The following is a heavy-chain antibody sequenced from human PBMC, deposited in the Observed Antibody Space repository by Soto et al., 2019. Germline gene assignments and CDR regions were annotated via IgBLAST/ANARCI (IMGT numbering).Heavy chain of an antibody. V-gene: IGHV1-69*13. D-gene: IGHD3-10*01. CDR1: GGPFSTLS. J-gene: IGHJ4*02. CDR3: ARDLPNRSGRV. CDR2: IIPIFDAT. Sequence: GASVKVSCKVSGGPFSTLSISRVRQAPGQGLMWMGGIIPIFDATNYAQMFQGRVTITADDSTSTAYMELSSLRSDDTAVYYCARDLPNRSGRVWGPGTLVTVSS.